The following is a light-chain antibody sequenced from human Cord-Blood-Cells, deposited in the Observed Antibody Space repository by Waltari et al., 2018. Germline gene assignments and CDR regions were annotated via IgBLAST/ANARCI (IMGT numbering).Light chain of an antibody. J-gene: IGKJ4*01. CDR1: QSISSY. Sequence: DIQMTQSPSSLSASVGDRVTITCRASQSISSYLNWYQQKPGKAPKLLIYAASSLQSGVPSRFSGSGSGTDFTLTISSRQPEDFATYYCQQSYSTPLTFCRGTKVEIK. CDR3: QQSYSTPLT. CDR2: AAS. V-gene: IGKV1-39*01.